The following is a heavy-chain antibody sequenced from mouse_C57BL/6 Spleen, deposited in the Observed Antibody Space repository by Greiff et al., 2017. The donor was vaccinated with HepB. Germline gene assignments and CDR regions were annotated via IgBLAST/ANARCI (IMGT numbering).Heavy chain of an antibody. CDR2: INPNNGGT. D-gene: IGHD3-3*01. V-gene: IGHV1-26*01. Sequence: EVKLQQSGPELVKPGASVKISCKASGYTFTDYYMNWVKQSHGKSLEWIGDINPNNGGTSYNQKFKGKATLTVDNSSSTAYMELRSLTSEDSAVYYCARGGDLALFAYWGQGTLVTVSA. J-gene: IGHJ3*01. CDR1: GYTFTDYY. CDR3: ARGGDLALFAY.